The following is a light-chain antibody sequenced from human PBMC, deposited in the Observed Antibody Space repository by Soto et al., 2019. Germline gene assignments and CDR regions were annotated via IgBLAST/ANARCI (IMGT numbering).Light chain of an antibody. CDR3: QQLTDRRFS. Sequence: DIQMTQSPSSLSASVGDTVTFTCRASQSISEYLNWYQQKPGKAPRLLIYAASTLQSGVPSRFSGSGSGTDFTLTISSLQPEDFATYYCQQLTDRRFSFGQGTKVDIK. J-gene: IGKJ2*01. CDR1: QSISEY. V-gene: IGKV1-39*01. CDR2: AAS.